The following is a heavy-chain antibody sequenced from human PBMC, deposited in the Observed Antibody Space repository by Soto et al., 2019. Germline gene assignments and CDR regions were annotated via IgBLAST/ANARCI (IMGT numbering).Heavy chain of an antibody. Sequence: GGSLRLSCAASGFTFISYAMHWVLQAPGKGLEWVAVISYDGSNKYYADSVKGRFTISRDNSKNTLYLQMNSLRAEDTAVYYCARDLPTDGYNNPYYYYGMDVWGQGTTVTVSS. J-gene: IGHJ6*02. CDR3: ARDLPTDGYNNPYYYYGMDV. D-gene: IGHD5-12*01. CDR1: GFTFISYA. CDR2: ISYDGSNK. V-gene: IGHV3-30-3*01.